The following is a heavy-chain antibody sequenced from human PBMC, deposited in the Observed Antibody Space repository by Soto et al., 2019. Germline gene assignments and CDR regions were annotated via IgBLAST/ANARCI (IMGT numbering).Heavy chain of an antibody. CDR3: ARVGGFGATTIDY. Sequence: SETLSLICTVSGSSISSGDYYWSWLRQPPGKGLEWIGYIYYSGSTYYNPSLKSRVTISVDTSKNQFSLKLSSVTAADTAAYYCARVGGFGATTIDYWGQGTLVTVSS. V-gene: IGHV4-30-4*01. J-gene: IGHJ4*02. D-gene: IGHD3-10*01. CDR1: GSSISSGDYY. CDR2: IYYSGST.